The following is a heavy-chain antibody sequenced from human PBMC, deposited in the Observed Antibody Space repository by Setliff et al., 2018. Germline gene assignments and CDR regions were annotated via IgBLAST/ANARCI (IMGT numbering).Heavy chain of an antibody. V-gene: IGHV1-69*06. D-gene: IGHD6-6*01. CDR3: AKNARAAGRPYFYYYMDV. CDR2: IIPIFGTA. J-gene: IGHJ6*03. Sequence: SVKVSCKASGGTFSSYAISWVRQAPGQGLEWMGGIIPIFGTANYAQKFQGRVTITADKSTSTAYMELSSLRSEDTAVYYCAKNARAAGRPYFYYYMDVWGKGTTVTVSS. CDR1: GGTFSSYA.